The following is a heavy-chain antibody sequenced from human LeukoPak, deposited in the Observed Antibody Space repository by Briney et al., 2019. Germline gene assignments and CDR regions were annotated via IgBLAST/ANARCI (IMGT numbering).Heavy chain of an antibody. CDR3: ARTDGKQLPPRF. V-gene: IGHV4-59*08. D-gene: IGHD5-18*01. CDR1: GGSISSYY. J-gene: IGHJ4*02. CDR2: IYHSGST. Sequence: SETLSLTCTVSGGSISSYYWSWIRQPAGKGLEWIGEIYHSGSTNYNPSLKSRVIISVDNSKNQFSLKLTSVTAADTAVYYCARTDGKQLPPRFWGQGTLVTVSS.